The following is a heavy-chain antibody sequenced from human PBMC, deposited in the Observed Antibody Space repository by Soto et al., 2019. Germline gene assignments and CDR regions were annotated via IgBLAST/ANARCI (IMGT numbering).Heavy chain of an antibody. CDR2: IYSGGST. CDR1: GFTVSNSY. D-gene: IGHD2-21*01. J-gene: IGHJ4*02. V-gene: IGHV3-53*01. CDR3: ARGFQSSFGY. Sequence: VGSLRLSCAASGFTVSNSYMSWVRQAPGKGLEWVSVIYSGGSTYYADSVKGRFTISRDSSKNTLYLQMNSLRAEDTAVYYCARGFQSSFGYWGQGTLVTVSS.